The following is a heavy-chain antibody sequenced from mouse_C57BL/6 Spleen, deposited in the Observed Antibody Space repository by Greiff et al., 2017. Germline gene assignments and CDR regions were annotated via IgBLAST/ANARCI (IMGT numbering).Heavy chain of an antibody. CDR2: IHPNSGST. V-gene: IGHV1-64*01. D-gene: IGHD3-3*01. CDR1: GYTFTSYW. J-gene: IGHJ4*01. CDR3: ARSDGGDVGGDY. Sequence: QVQLQQSGAELVKPGASVKLSCKASGYTFTSYWMHWVKQRPGQGLEWIGMIHPNSGSTNYNEKFKSKATLTVDKSSSTANMQLSSLTSEVSAVYYCARSDGGDVGGDYWGQGTSVTVSS.